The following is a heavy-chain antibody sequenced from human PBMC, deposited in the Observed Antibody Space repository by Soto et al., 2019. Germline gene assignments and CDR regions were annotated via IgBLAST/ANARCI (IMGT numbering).Heavy chain of an antibody. D-gene: IGHD6-19*01. J-gene: IGHJ5*02. CDR1: GFTFSTYA. V-gene: IGHV3-23*01. CDR3: AKGAGYSSGWLNWFDP. CDR2: ISGSGGST. Sequence: EVHLLESGGGLVQPGGSLRLSCAASGFTFSTYAMAWVRQAPGKGPEWVSAISGSGGSTYYADSVKGRFTISRDNSKNTLYLQMTSLRAEDTAVYYCAKGAGYSSGWLNWFDPWGQGTLVTVSS.